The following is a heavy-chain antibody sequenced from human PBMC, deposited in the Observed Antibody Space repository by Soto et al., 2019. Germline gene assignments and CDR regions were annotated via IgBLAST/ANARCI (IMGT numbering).Heavy chain of an antibody. Sequence: QVQLQESGPGLVKPSETLSLTCTVSGGSITGYFWSWIRQPAGKALEGIGHVYNSGNTDYNPSLGSRITLAVDPSKRQFALTVKSVTAADTAVYYCARTHWVSGTEYWGQGIMVTVSS. D-gene: IGHD6-19*01. V-gene: IGHV4-4*07. CDR3: ARTHWVSGTEY. CDR1: GGSITGYF. J-gene: IGHJ4*02. CDR2: VYNSGNT.